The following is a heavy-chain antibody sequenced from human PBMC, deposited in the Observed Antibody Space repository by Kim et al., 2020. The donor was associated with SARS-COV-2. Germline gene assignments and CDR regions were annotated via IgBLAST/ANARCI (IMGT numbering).Heavy chain of an antibody. Sequence: SETLSLTCSVSGGSIRSYYWTWIRQSPGKRLEWIGYVYHTGNTNYNPSLRGRVTISLDTSKRQFSLPLTSVTAADTAVYYCASSGVGAVGWFDPWGQGTRVTVSS. CDR1: GGSIRSYY. J-gene: IGHJ5*02. D-gene: IGHD1-26*01. V-gene: IGHV4-59*01. CDR2: VYHTGNT. CDR3: ASSGVGAVGWFDP.